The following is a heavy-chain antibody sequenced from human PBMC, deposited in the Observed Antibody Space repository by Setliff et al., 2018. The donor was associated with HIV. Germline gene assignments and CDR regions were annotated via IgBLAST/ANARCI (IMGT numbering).Heavy chain of an antibody. CDR1: GFRFRTYA. CDR3: AKDRRYYYGSGSYAAET. J-gene: IGHJ5*02. V-gene: IGHV3-23*01. Sequence: GGSLRLSCVASGFRFRTYAMSWVRQAPGKGLEWVSAISGSGIGSYYPDSVKGRFTISRDNSKNTLFLQMNSLRAEDTAVYYCAKDRRYYYGSGSYAAETWGQGTLVTVSS. D-gene: IGHD3-10*01. CDR2: ISGSGIGS.